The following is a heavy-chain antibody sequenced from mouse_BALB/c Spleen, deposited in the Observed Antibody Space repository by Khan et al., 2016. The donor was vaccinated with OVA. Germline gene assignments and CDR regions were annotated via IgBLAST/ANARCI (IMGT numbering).Heavy chain of an antibody. CDR2: ISYSGVT. CDR1: GYSITSGYA. J-gene: IGHJ2*01. D-gene: IGHD1-1*01. Sequence: EVELVESGPGLVKPSQSLSLTCTVTGYSITSGYAWNWIRQFPGNKLEWMGYISYSGVTSYTPSLKSRISITRDTSKNQFFLQLNSVTTEDTATYYCARGNCYGYYFDYWGQGTTRTVSS. V-gene: IGHV3-2*02. CDR3: ARGNCYGYYFDY.